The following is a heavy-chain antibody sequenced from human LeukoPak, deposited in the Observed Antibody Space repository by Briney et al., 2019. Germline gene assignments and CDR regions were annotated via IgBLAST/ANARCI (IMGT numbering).Heavy chain of an antibody. J-gene: IGHJ5*02. D-gene: IGHD3-22*01. Sequence: SEPLSLTCAVYGGSFSGYYWSWIRQPPGKGLEWIGEINHSGSTNYNPSLKSRVNISVDPSKNQFSLKRSSVTAAGTAVYCWASNPKGGSSGYYRWFDPWGQGTLVTVSS. CDR3: ASNPKGGSSGYYRWFDP. CDR2: INHSGST. CDR1: GGSFSGYY. V-gene: IGHV4-34*01.